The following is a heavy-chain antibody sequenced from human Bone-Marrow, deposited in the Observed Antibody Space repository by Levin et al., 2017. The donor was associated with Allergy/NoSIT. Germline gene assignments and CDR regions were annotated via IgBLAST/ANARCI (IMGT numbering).Heavy chain of an antibody. D-gene: IGHD1-26*01. CDR1: GFNFNTHT. J-gene: IGHJ4*02. CDR3: ARELGIGREFDY. V-gene: IGHV3-33*01. Sequence: SGGSLRLSCEASGFNFNTHTMHWVRQAPGGGLEWVGVIWYDGTDRYYGDALKGRFTISRDNSNNKVFLHLSGLRVDDTAIYYCARELGIGREFDYWGQGSVVTVSS. CDR2: IWYDGTDR.